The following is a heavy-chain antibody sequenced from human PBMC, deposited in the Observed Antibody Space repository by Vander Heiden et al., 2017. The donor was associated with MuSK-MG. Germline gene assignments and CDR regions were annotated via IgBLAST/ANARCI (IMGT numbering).Heavy chain of an antibody. Sequence: EVQLLESGGGLVQPGGSLRLSCAASGFIFNNYAMNWVRQDTGKGLEWVSTISGSSTYYADSVKGRFTISRDNSQNTVYLQMNSLRAEDTAVYYCAKVRSASDFDYWGQGALGTVSS. CDR1: GFIFNNYA. D-gene: IGHD3-3*01. CDR3: AKVRSASDFDY. V-gene: IGHV3-23*01. J-gene: IGHJ4*02. CDR2: ISGSST.